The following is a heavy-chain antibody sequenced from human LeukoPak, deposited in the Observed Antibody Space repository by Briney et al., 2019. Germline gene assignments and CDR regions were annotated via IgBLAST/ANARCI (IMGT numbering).Heavy chain of an antibody. J-gene: IGHJ3*02. D-gene: IGHD2/OR15-2a*01. Sequence: SETLSLTCTVSGGSISSSGYYWSWIRQPPGKGLEWIGYIYYSGSTYYNPSLKSRVTISVDTSKNQFSLKLSSVTAADTAVYYCARDFSAAFDIWGQGTMVTVSS. CDR2: IYYSGST. V-gene: IGHV4-30-4*08. CDR1: GGSISSSGYY. CDR3: ARDFSAAFDI.